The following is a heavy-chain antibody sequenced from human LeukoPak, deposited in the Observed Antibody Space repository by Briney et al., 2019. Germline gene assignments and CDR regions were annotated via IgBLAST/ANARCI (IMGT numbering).Heavy chain of an antibody. V-gene: IGHV3-48*02. Sequence: PGGSLRLSCAASGFIFSSYGMHWVRQAPGKGLEWVSYISSSRSTIYYADSVKGRFTISRDNAKNSLYLQMNSLRDEDTAVYYCARGTDETGQQLVWFDYWGQGTLVSVSS. CDR1: GFIFSSYG. CDR2: ISSSRSTI. CDR3: ARGTDETGQQLVWFDY. J-gene: IGHJ4*02. D-gene: IGHD6-13*01.